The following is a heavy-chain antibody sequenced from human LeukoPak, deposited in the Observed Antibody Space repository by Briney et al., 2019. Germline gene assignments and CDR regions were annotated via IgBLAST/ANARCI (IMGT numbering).Heavy chain of an antibody. V-gene: IGHV1-24*01. CDR2: FDPEDGET. J-gene: IGHJ4*02. D-gene: IGHD1-26*01. Sequence: ASVKVSCKVSGYTLTELSMHWVRQAPGKGLEWMGGFDPEDGETIYAQKFQGRVTMTEVTSTDTAYMELSSLRSEDTAVYYCATGGDGDWGQGTLVTVSS. CDR1: GYTLTELS. CDR3: ATGGDGD.